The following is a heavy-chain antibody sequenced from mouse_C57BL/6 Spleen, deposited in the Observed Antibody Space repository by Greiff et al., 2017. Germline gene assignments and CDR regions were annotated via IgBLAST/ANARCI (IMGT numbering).Heavy chain of an antibody. CDR3: TSYDGSRDYAMDY. D-gene: IGHD1-1*01. V-gene: IGHV1-4*01. Sequence: QVQLQQSGAELARPGASVKMSCKASGYTFTSYTMHWVKQRPGQGLEWIGYINPSSGYTTYNQKFKDKATLTADKSSRTAYMQLSSLKADDSSVYYSTSYDGSRDYAMDYWGQGTSVTVSA. CDR2: INPSSGYT. CDR1: GYTFTSYT. J-gene: IGHJ4*01.